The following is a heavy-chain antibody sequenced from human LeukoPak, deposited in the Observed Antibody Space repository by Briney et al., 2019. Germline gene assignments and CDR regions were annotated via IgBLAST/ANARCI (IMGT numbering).Heavy chain of an antibody. Sequence: SETLSLTCTVYGGSISTYYWNWLRQPPGKGREGIGYIYYSGRNNYNTSLKSRVPISVDTSKNQFSLKLSSVTAADTAVYYCARTELLTSNDAFDIWGQGTMVTVSS. D-gene: IGHD3-10*01. CDR3: ARTELLTSNDAFDI. CDR1: GGSISTYY. V-gene: IGHV4-59*12. CDR2: IYYSGRN. J-gene: IGHJ3*02.